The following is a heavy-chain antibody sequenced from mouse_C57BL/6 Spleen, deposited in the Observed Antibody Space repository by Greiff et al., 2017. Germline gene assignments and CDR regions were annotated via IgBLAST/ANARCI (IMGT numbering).Heavy chain of an antibody. CDR2: INPSNGGT. CDR3: ANEEEPDGGFDY. CDR1: GYTFTSYW. V-gene: IGHV1-53*01. Sequence: QVQLQQPGTELVKPGASVKLSCKASGYTFTSYWMHWVKQRPGQGLEWIGNINPSNGGTNYNEKFKSKATLTVDKSSSTAYMQLSSLTSEDSAGYTGANEEEPDGGFDYWGQGTTLTVSS. J-gene: IGHJ2*01.